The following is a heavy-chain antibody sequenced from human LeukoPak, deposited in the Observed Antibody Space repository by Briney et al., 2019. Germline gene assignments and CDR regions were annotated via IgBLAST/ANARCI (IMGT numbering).Heavy chain of an antibody. CDR1: GGSISSGGYY. D-gene: IGHD5-24*01. CDR3: ARDRDQTYYFDY. Sequence: SETLSLTCTVSGGSISSGGYYWSWIRQHPGKGLEWIGYIYYSGSTYYNPSLESRVTISVDTSKNQFSLKLSSVTAADTAVYYCARDRDQTYYFDYWGQGTLVTVSS. J-gene: IGHJ4*02. V-gene: IGHV4-31*03. CDR2: IYYSGST.